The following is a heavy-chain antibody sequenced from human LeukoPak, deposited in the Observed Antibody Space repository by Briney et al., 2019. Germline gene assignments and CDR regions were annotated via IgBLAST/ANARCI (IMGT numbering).Heavy chain of an antibody. Sequence: ASVKVSRKASGYTFTGYYMHWVRQAPGQGLEWMGWINPNSGCTNYAQKFQGMVTLTRVTSLSTAYMELSRLRSDDTAVYYCARARGDTWAEYYYYGMDVWGQGTTVTVSS. CDR2: INPNSGCT. CDR3: ARARGDTWAEYYYYGMDV. CDR1: GYTFTGYY. V-gene: IGHV1-2*02. J-gene: IGHJ6*02. D-gene: IGHD3-10*01.